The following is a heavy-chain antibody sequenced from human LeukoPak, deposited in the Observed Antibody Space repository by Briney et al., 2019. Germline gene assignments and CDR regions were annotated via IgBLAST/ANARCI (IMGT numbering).Heavy chain of an antibody. J-gene: IGHJ4*02. Sequence: ASVKVSCKVSGYTLTELSMHWVRQAPGKGLEWMGGFDPEDGETIYAQKFQGRVTMTEDTSTDTAYMELSSLRSEDTAVYYCATVAYYDSCGYYRPFDYWGQGTLVTVSS. CDR3: ATVAYYDSCGYYRPFDY. CDR2: FDPEDGET. D-gene: IGHD3-22*01. CDR1: GYTLTELS. V-gene: IGHV1-24*01.